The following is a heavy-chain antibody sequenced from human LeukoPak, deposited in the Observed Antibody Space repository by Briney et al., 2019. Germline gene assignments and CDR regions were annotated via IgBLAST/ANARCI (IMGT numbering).Heavy chain of an antibody. CDR2: IRYDGSNK. V-gene: IGHV3-30*02. Sequence: GGSLRLSCAASGFTFSSYGMHWVRQAPGKGLEWVAFIRYDGSNKYYADSVKGRFTISRDNSKNTLYLQMNSLRAEDTAVYYCAIPPDYYGAGSYRDYWGQGTLVTDSS. CDR1: GFTFSSYG. CDR3: AIPPDYYGAGSYRDY. D-gene: IGHD3-10*01. J-gene: IGHJ4*02.